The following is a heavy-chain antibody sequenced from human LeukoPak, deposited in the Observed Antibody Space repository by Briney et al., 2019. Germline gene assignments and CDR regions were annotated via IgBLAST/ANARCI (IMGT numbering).Heavy chain of an antibody. D-gene: IGHD1-26*01. CDR2: INPNSGGT. CDR1: GYTFTGYY. V-gene: IGHV1-2*02. J-gene: IGHJ5*02. CDR3: ATWGSGSYLNWFDP. Sequence: ASAKVSCKASGYTFTGYYMHWVRQAPGQGLEWMGWINPNSGGTNYAQKFQGRVTMTRDTSISTAYMELSRLRSDDTAVYYCATWGSGSYLNWFDPWGQGTLVTVSS.